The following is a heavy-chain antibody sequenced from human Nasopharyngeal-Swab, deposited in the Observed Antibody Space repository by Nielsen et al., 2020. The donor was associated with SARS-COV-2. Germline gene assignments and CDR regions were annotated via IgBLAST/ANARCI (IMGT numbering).Heavy chain of an antibody. V-gene: IGHV3-21*01. CDR1: GFTFSSYS. D-gene: IGHD5-18*01. CDR2: ISSSSYI. J-gene: IGHJ3*02. CDR3: ARQRGYTYGDAFDI. Sequence: GESLKISCAASGFTFSSYSMNWVRQAPGKGLEWVSSISSSSYIYYAASLKGRFTISRDNAKNSLYLQMNSLRAEDSAVYYCARQRGYTYGDAFDIWGQGTMVTVSS.